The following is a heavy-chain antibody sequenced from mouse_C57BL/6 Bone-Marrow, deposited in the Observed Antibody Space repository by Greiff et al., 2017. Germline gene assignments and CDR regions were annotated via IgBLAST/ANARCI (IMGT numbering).Heavy chain of an antibody. Sequence: QVQLQQSGPELVRPGASVKISCKAPGYTFTSPWMQWVRQRPGQGLEWIGEIFPGSGCTYYNEQFKGKATLTVDTSSSTAYMQLSSLTSEDSAVYFCARRYSQEDYYAMDYWGQGTSVTVSS. J-gene: IGHJ4*01. D-gene: IGHD2-12*01. CDR3: ARRYSQEDYYAMDY. CDR2: IFPGSGCT. V-gene: IGHV1-56*01. CDR1: GYTFTSPW.